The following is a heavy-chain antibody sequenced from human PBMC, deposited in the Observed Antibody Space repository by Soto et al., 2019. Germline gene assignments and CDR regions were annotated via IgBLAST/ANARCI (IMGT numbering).Heavy chain of an antibody. D-gene: IGHD5-12*01. V-gene: IGHV3-74*01. Sequence: EAQLVESGGGLVQPGGPLRLSCAASGFTFSGYWMHWVRQAPERGLVWVSRINGDGTTTHYADSVKGRFTISRDNAKNTLYLQMNSLRAEDTAVYSCVRSREGYNLVADYWGQGTLVTVSS. CDR3: VRSREGYNLVADY. CDR2: INGDGTTT. J-gene: IGHJ4*02. CDR1: GFTFSGYW.